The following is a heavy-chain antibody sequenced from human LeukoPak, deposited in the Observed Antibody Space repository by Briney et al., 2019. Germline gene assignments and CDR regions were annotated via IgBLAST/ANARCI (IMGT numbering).Heavy chain of an antibody. CDR3: AKDDYDILTGYESFDY. CDR1: GNYW. D-gene: IGHD3-9*01. Sequence: GGSLRLSCAASGNYWMHWVRQAPGKGLVWVSHINSDGSWTSYADSVKGRFTISKDNSKNTLYLQMNSLRAEDTAVYYCAKDDYDILTGYESFDYWGQGTLVTVSP. J-gene: IGHJ4*02. V-gene: IGHV3-74*01. CDR2: INSDGSWT.